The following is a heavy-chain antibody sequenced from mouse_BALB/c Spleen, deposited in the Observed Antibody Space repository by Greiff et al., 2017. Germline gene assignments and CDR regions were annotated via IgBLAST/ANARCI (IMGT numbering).Heavy chain of an antibody. CDR2: ISSGSSTI. D-gene: IGHD1-1*01. V-gene: IGHV5-17*02. CDR3: ARGDYGSSYGPHYFDY. J-gene: IGHJ2*01. CDR1: GFTFSSFG. Sequence: EVQLQQSGGGLVQPGGSRKLSCAASGFTFSSFGMHWVRQAPEKGLEWVAYISSGSSTIYYADTVKGRFTISRDNPKNTLFLQMTSLRSEDTAMYYCARGDYGSSYGPHYFDYWGQGTTLTVSS.